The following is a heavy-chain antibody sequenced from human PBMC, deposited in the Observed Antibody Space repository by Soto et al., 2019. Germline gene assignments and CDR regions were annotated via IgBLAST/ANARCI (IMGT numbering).Heavy chain of an antibody. Sequence: SGPTLVNPTQTLTLTCTFSGFSLSTSGVGVGWIRQPPGKALEWLALIYWDDDKRYSPSLKSRLTITKDTSKNQVVLTMTNMERGDTPIYYWAHIFIIAVDGTIVGWSALRGQGTSDPASS. D-gene: IGHD6-13*01. CDR1: GFSLSTSGVG. CDR3: AHIFIIAVDGTIVGWSAL. J-gene: IGHJ5*02. CDR2: IYWDDDK. V-gene: IGHV2-5*02.